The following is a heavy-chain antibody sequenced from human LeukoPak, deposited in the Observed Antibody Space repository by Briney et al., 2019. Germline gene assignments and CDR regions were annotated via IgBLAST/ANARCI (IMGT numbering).Heavy chain of an antibody. Sequence: GASVKVSCKASGGTFSTYTINWVRQAPGQGLEWMGGIIPIFGTANYAQKFQGRVTITADKSTSTVYMELSSLRSEDTAVYYCARDAGTTFYYGMDVWGKGTTVTVSS. D-gene: IGHD1-1*01. CDR1: GGTFSTYT. V-gene: IGHV1-69*06. CDR2: IIPIFGTA. CDR3: ARDAGTTFYYGMDV. J-gene: IGHJ6*04.